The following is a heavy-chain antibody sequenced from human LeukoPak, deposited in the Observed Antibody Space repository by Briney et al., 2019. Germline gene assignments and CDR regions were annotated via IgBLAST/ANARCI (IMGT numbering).Heavy chain of an antibody. V-gene: IGHV1-8*03. J-gene: IGHJ6*03. D-gene: IGHD3-10*01. CDR2: MNPTSGNT. CDR1: GYTFTNFD. CDR3: ARGPGYLLSGTYYKPYYYMDV. Sequence: ASVKVSCKASGYTFTNFDVNWVRQATGQGLEWMGWMNPTSGNTGYAQKFQGRVTFTRSTSINTAYMELSSLESEDTAVYYCARGPGYLLSGTYYKPYYYMDVWGKGTTVTVSS.